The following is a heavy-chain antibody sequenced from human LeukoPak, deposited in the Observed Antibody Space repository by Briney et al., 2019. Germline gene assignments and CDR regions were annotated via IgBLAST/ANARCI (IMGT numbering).Heavy chain of an antibody. Sequence: GGSLRLSCAASGLTFSSYAMSWVRQAPGKGLEWVSAISGSGGSTYYADSVKGRFTISRDNSKNTLYLQMNSLRAEDTAVYYCAKDLDYYDSSGYSHWGQGTLVTVSS. CDR1: GLTFSSYA. J-gene: IGHJ4*02. CDR3: AKDLDYYDSSGYSH. D-gene: IGHD3-22*01. V-gene: IGHV3-23*01. CDR2: ISGSGGST.